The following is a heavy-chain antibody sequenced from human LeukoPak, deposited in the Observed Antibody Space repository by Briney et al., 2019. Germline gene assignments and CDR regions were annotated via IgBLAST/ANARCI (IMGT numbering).Heavy chain of an antibody. Sequence: GGSLRLSCAASGVTFGSYWMTCVRQAPGKGLEWVANMKHDGIEKYYVDSVKGRFTISRDNTKNSLYLQMNSLRAEDTAVYYCAREGREGYNYPALDFWGQGILVTVSS. J-gene: IGHJ4*02. CDR3: AREGREGYNYPALDF. V-gene: IGHV3-7*05. D-gene: IGHD5-24*01. CDR1: GVTFGSYW. CDR2: MKHDGIEK.